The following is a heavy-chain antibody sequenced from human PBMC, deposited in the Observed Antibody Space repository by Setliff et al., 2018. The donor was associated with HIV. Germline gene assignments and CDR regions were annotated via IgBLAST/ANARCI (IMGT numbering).Heavy chain of an antibody. V-gene: IGHV3-23*01. CDR2: ISGSGSGT. CDR3: ARDRRGYQYESSGYPGFDP. D-gene: IGHD3-22*01. Sequence: GGSLRLSCAASGFTFNTYAMSWVRQAPGKGLEWVSVISGSGSGTFYADSVKGRFTISRDNSKNTLYLQMNGLRVDDTAVYYCARDRRGYQYESSGYPGFDPWGQGTLVTVSS. CDR1: GFTFNTYA. J-gene: IGHJ5*02.